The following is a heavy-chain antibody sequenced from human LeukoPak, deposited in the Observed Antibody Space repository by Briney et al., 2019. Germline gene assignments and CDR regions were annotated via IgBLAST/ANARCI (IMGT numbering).Heavy chain of an antibody. CDR3: AGSYYDEPFDV. CDR1: GGSISSDDHY. J-gene: IGHJ6*02. Sequence: PSETLSLTCTVSGGSISSDDHYWSWIRQHPGKGLEWIGYILYSGSTSYNPTLQSRVVVSLDTSKNHVSLKLSSVTAADTAVYFCAGSYYDEPFDVWGQGTMVTVSS. V-gene: IGHV4-31*03. CDR2: ILYSGST. D-gene: IGHD3-3*01.